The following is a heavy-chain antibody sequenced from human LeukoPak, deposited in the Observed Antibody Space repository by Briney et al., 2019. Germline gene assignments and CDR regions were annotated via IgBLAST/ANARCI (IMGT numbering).Heavy chain of an antibody. CDR3: ARERRIDYYDSSGYYIFDY. V-gene: IGHV1-3*01. D-gene: IGHD3-22*01. CDR2: IDAGSGNT. CDR1: GYTFTSYA. J-gene: IGHJ4*02. Sequence: ASVKVSCKASGYTFTSYAVHWVRQAPGQRPEWMGWIDAGSGNTGCSQEFQGRVTITRDTSASTAYMELSSLTSEDTAVYYCARERRIDYYDSSGYYIFDYWGQGTLVTVSS.